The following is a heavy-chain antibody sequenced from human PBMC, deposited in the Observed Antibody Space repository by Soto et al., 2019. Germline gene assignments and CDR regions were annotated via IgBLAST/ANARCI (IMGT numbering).Heavy chain of an antibody. D-gene: IGHD2-2*01. Sequence: PSETLSLTCIVSGGSISNYYWSWIRQPPGKGLEWIGYIYYSGSTNYNPSLQSRVTISVDTSKNQFSLKLSSATAADTAVYYCARAVLPATAPFDYWGQGTLVTVS. V-gene: IGHV4-59*01. J-gene: IGHJ4*02. CDR3: ARAVLPATAPFDY. CDR1: GGSISNYY. CDR2: IYYSGST.